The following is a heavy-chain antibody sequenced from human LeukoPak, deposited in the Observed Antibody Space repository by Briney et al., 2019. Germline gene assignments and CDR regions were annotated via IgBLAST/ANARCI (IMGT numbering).Heavy chain of an antibody. J-gene: IGHJ3*02. CDR1: GYTFSNYA. CDR3: ARGRELVVDAFDI. V-gene: IGHV1-18*01. CDR2: ISTYNGNT. D-gene: IGHD1-26*01. Sequence: ASVKVSCKASGYTFSNYAINWVRQAPGQGLEWMGWISTYNGNTNYAQKLQDRVTMTTDTSTSTAYMELRSLRSDDTAMYYCARGRELVVDAFDIWGQGTMVTVSS.